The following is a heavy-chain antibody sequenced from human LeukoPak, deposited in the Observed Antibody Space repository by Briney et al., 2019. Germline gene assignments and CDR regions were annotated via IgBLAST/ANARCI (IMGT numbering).Heavy chain of an antibody. Sequence: GGSLRLSCTASGFTFRDYNINWFRQAPGRGLEWVGFIRSKPDGGTTEYAASVKGRFTISRDDSKNVAYLQINNLRAEDTALYYCARDDRPSGHDFDYWGQGTLVTVSS. J-gene: IGHJ4*02. CDR1: GFTFRDYN. CDR3: ARDDRPSGHDFDY. V-gene: IGHV3-49*03. D-gene: IGHD6-6*01. CDR2: IRSKPDGGTT.